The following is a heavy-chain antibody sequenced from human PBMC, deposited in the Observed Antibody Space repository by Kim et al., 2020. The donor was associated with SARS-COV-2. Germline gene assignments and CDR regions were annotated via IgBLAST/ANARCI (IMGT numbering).Heavy chain of an antibody. CDR1: GLTFSNYW. V-gene: IGHV3-74*03. Sequence: GGSLRLSCAVSGLTFSNYWMHWVRQAPGKGPVWVSRINSDNDGTNITYAGSVKGRFTVSRDNAENTLHLQMNSLRAEDSAVYYCVREVTTREGRAFDIWSEG. D-gene: IGHD1-1*01. J-gene: IGHJ3*02. CDR3: VREVTTREGRAFDI. CDR2: INSDNDGTNI.